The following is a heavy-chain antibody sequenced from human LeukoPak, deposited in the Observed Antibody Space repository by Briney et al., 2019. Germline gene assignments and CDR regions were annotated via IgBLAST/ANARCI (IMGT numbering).Heavy chain of an antibody. J-gene: IGHJ6*02. D-gene: IGHD6-6*01. CDR3: ARDQGDSSSSPYYYYSMDV. CDR2: IYYSGST. V-gene: IGHV4-59*01. CDR1: GGSISSYY. Sequence: SETLSLTCTVSGGSISSYYWSWIRQPPGKGLEWIGYIYYSGSTNYNPSLKSRVTISVDASKNQFSLKLSSVTAADTAVYYCARDQGDSSSSPYYYYSMDVWGQGTTVTVSS.